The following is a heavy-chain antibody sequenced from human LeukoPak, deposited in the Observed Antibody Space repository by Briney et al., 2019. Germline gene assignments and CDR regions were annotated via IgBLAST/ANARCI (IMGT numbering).Heavy chain of an antibody. CDR3: ARVVQQLVWFDP. J-gene: IGHJ5*02. D-gene: IGHD6-13*01. CDR2: IYYSRGT. CDR1: GDSISSYY. V-gene: IGHV4-59*01. Sequence: KPSETLSLTCTVSGDSISSYYWGWIRQPPGKGLEWIGYIYYSRGTNYNPSLKSRVPISVDTSKNQFSRKLSSVTAADTAVYYCARVVQQLVWFDPWGQGTLVTVSS.